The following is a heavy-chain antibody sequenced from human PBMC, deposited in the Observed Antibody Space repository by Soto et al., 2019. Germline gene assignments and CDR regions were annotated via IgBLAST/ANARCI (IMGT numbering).Heavy chain of an antibody. D-gene: IGHD2-15*01. CDR1: GFTVHNYG. Sequence: GGSLRLSXVGCGFTVHNYGVHWVRQAPGKGLEWVGLMWYDGLRQTYADSVRGRFTISRDGSTNTIYLQINSLRVEDTAKYFCVKESSPRFFDSWGQGVAVTVST. J-gene: IGHJ4*02. CDR3: VKESSPRFFDS. V-gene: IGHV3-33*06. CDR2: MWYDGLRQ.